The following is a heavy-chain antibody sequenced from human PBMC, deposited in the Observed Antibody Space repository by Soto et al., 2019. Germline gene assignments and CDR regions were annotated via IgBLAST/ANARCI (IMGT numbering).Heavy chain of an antibody. CDR2: IYYGGSA. V-gene: IGHV4-39*01. J-gene: IGHJ5*02. D-gene: IGHD5-12*01. CDR3: ARLNSGYEWGWIDP. CDR1: GGSVSSNNYY. Sequence: QLQLQESGPGLVKPSETLSLTCTVSGGSVSSNNYYWGWIRQPPGKGLEWIGSIYYGGSAYYNPSLKSRLTIPVDTSKNQFSLKLRSVTAADTAVYYCARLNSGYEWGWIDPWGQGTLVTVSS.